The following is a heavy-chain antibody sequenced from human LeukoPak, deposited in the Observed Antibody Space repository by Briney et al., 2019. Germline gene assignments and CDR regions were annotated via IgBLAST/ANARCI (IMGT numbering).Heavy chain of an antibody. D-gene: IGHD6-13*01. J-gene: IGHJ4*02. Sequence: GASVKVSCKASGYTFTSYAMNWVRQAPGQGLEWMGWINTNTGNPTYAQGFTGGFVFSLDTSVSTAYLQISSLKAEDTAVYYCASRSYSSSWYLGDYWGQGTLVTVSS. CDR2: INTNTGNP. CDR1: GYTFTSYA. V-gene: IGHV7-4-1*02. CDR3: ASRSYSSSWYLGDY.